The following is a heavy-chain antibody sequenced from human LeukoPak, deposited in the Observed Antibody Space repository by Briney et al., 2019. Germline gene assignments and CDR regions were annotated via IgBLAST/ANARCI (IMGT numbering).Heavy chain of an antibody. D-gene: IGHD6-13*01. CDR3: AKDRIAAAGTVDY. CDR1: GFTFSSYA. J-gene: IGHJ4*02. CDR2: ISGSGDTT. Sequence: GGSLRLSCAATGFTFSSYAMTWVRQAPGKGLEWVSGISGSGDTTYYADSVKGRFTISRDNSKNTPYLQMNSLRAEDTAIYYCAKDRIAAAGTVDYWGQGTLVTVSS. V-gene: IGHV3-23*01.